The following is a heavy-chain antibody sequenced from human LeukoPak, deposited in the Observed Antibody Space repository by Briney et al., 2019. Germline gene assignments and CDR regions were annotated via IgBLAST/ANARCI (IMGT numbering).Heavy chain of an antibody. V-gene: IGHV3-7*01. Sequence: PGGSLRLSCAASGFTFRNYWMSWVRQAPGKGLEWVASIKEEGSEKYYADSVKGRFTISRDNAQNSVYLQMNSLRAEDTAVYYCARDHRRVGATTLDYWGQGTLVTVSS. CDR2: IKEEGSEK. CDR3: ARDHRRVGATTLDY. CDR1: GFTFRNYW. J-gene: IGHJ4*02. D-gene: IGHD1-26*01.